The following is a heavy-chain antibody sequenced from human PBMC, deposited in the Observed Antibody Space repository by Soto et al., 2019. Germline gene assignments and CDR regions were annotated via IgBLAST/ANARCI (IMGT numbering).Heavy chain of an antibody. CDR1: GGSISSGDYY. Sequence: QVQLQESGPGLVKPSQTLSLTCTVSGGSISSGDYYWSWIRQPPGKGLEWIGYIYYSGSTYYNPSLKSRVTIPVDTSKNQSPPKLSSVTAAATAVYYCARAGDVDTAPPCGMDVWGQGTTVTVSS. D-gene: IGHD5-18*01. V-gene: IGHV4-30-4*01. CDR2: IYYSGST. CDR3: ARAGDVDTAPPCGMDV. J-gene: IGHJ6*02.